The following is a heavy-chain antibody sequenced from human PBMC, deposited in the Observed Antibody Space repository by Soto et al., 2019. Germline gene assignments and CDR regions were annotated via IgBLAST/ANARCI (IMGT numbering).Heavy chain of an antibody. D-gene: IGHD2-21*02. V-gene: IGHV3-23*01. CDR1: GFTFSSYA. CDR2: ISGSGGST. Sequence: GGSLRLSCAASGFTFSSYAMSWVRQAPGKGLEWVSAISGSGGSTYYADSVKGRFTISRDNSKNTLYLQMNSLRAEDTAVYYCAKDRVVVVTAILAYFDYWGQGTLVTVSS. CDR3: AKDRVVVVTAILAYFDY. J-gene: IGHJ4*02.